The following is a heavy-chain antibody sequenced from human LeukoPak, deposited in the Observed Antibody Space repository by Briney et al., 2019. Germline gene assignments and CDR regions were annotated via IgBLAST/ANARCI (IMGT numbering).Heavy chain of an antibody. CDR3: ARGTHYSNRIINYYYYGMDV. Sequence: TSSETLSLTCAVYGGSFSGYYWSWIRQPPGKGLEWIGEINHSGGTNYNPSLKSRVTISVDTSKNQFSLKLSSVTAADTAVYYCARGTHYSNRIINYYYYGMDVWGQGTTVTVSS. J-gene: IGHJ6*02. CDR2: INHSGGT. D-gene: IGHD4-11*01. V-gene: IGHV4-34*01. CDR1: GGSFSGYY.